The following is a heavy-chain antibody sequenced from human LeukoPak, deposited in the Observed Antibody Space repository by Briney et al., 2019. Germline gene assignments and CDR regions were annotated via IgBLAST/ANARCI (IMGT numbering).Heavy chain of an antibody. D-gene: IGHD1-7*01. J-gene: IGHJ3*02. V-gene: IGHV1-2*02. Sequence: GASVKVSCKASGYTFTGYYMHWVRQAPGQGLKWMGWINPNSGGTNYAQKFQGRVTMTRDTSISTAYMELSRLRSDDTAVYYCARDITGTTTDDAFDIWGQGTMVTVSS. CDR1: GYTFTGYY. CDR2: INPNSGGT. CDR3: ARDITGTTTDDAFDI.